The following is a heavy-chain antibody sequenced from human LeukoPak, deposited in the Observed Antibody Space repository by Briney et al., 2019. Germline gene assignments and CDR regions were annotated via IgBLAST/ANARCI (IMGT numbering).Heavy chain of an antibody. CDR1: GFTFSSYA. Sequence: GGSLRLSCAASGFTFSSYAMSWVRQAPGKGLEWVANIKQDGSEKYYVDSVKGRFTISRDNAKNSLYLQMNSLRAEDTAVYYCARDADYYDSSGYYSYWGQGTLVTVSS. V-gene: IGHV3-7*01. D-gene: IGHD3-22*01. CDR3: ARDADYYDSSGYYSY. J-gene: IGHJ4*02. CDR2: IKQDGSEK.